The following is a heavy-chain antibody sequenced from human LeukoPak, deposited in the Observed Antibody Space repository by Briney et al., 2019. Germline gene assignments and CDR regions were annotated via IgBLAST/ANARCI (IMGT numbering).Heavy chain of an antibody. CDR2: ISAYNGNT. V-gene: IGHV1-18*01. D-gene: IGHD6-13*01. CDR1: GYTFTSYG. CDR3: ARASAVAGTAYYYGMDV. J-gene: IGHJ6*02. Sequence: ASVKVSCKASGYTFTSYGISWVRQAPGQGLEWMGWISAYNGNTNYAQKLQGRVTMATDTSTSTAYMELSSLRSEDTAVYYCARASAVAGTAYYYGMDVWGQGTTVTVSS.